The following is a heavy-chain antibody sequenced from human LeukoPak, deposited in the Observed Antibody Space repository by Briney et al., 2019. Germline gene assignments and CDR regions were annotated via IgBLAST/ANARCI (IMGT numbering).Heavy chain of an antibody. D-gene: IGHD3-10*01. CDR3: ARPITMVRGVMDAFDI. Sequence: GASVKVCCKASGYAFTSYYMQWVRQAPGQGLEWMGGIIPIFGTANYAQKFQGRVTITADESTSTAYMELSSLRSEDTAVYYCARPITMVRGVMDAFDIWGQGTMVTVSS. V-gene: IGHV1-69*13. CDR2: IIPIFGTA. J-gene: IGHJ3*02. CDR1: GYAFTSYY.